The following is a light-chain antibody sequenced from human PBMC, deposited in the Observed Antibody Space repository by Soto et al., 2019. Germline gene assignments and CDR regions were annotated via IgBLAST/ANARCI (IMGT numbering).Light chain of an antibody. CDR3: AAWDDSLNAVV. V-gene: IGLV1-44*01. Sequence: QSVLTQPPSASETRGQRVTISCSGSSSNIGSNTVNWYQQLPGTAPKLLIYSNNQRPSGVPDRFSGSKSGTSASLAISGLQSEDEADYYCAAWDDSLNAVVFGGGTKLTVL. CDR1: SSNIGSNT. CDR2: SNN. J-gene: IGLJ2*01.